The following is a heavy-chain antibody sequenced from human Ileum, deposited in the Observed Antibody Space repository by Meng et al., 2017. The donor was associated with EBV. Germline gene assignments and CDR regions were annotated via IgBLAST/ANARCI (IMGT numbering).Heavy chain of an antibody. CDR1: GYTFTGYY. CDR2: INPNTGGT. V-gene: IGHV1-2*06. J-gene: IGHJ4*02. D-gene: IGHD3-10*01. Sequence: QGLLVQCGAGVGKPGPSVQGSRNAPGYTFTGYYMYWVRQAPGQGLEWMGRINPNTGGTNYAQNFQRRVTMTRDTSITTAYMELSRLGSADTAMYYCARGESGSYSLDYWGQGTLVTVSS. CDR3: ARGESGSYSLDY.